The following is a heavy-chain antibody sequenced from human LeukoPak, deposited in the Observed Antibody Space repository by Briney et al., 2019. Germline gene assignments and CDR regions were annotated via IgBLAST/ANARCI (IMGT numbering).Heavy chain of an antibody. D-gene: IGHD6-13*01. CDR2: IIPIFGTA. CDR1: GGTFSSYA. J-gene: IGHJ4*02. Sequence: SVKVSCKASGGTFSSYAISWVRQAPGQGLEWMGGIIPIFGTANYAQKFQGRVTMTTDTSTGTAYMELRSLRSDDTAVYYCARAGAAAGTPFDYWGQGTLVTVSS. V-gene: IGHV1-69*05. CDR3: ARAGAAAGTPFDY.